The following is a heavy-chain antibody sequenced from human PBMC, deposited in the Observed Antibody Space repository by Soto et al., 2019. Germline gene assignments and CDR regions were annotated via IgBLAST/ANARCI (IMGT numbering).Heavy chain of an antibody. CDR3: VKDRTMAAPNDYFDY. CDR2: IGVDGVTT. CDR1: GFTFSNFG. V-gene: IGHV3-23*01. D-gene: IGHD6-19*01. Sequence: EVQLLESGGDLVQPGGSLRLSCVASGFTFSNFGMSWVRQAPGQGLQWVSIIGVDGVTTYYADSVRGRFTNSRDNSKNTLYLQMNSLRAEDTAIYYCVKDRTMAAPNDYFDYWGQGTLVTVSS. J-gene: IGHJ4*02.